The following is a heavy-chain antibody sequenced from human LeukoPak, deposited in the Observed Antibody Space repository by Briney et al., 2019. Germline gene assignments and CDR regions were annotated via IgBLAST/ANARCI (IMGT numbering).Heavy chain of an antibody. D-gene: IGHD3-22*01. CDR3: ARHYYDSSGTSFDS. J-gene: IGHJ4*02. V-gene: IGHV3-11*03. CDR2: ISSTSSYI. CDR1: GFTVSSNY. Sequence: GGSLRLSCAASGFTVSSNYMSWIRQAPGKGLEWLSHISSTSSYINYADSVKGRFTISRDNAKNSLYLQMNSLRVEDTAVYYCARHYYDSSGTSFDSWGQGTLVTVSS.